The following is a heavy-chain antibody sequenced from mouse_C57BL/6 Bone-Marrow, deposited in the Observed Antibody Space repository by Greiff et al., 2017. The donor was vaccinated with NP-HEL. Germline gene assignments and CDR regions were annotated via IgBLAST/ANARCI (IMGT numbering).Heavy chain of an antibody. CDR3: ARSPSITTVAYWYFDV. V-gene: IGHV1-72*01. CDR2: IDPNSGGT. Sequence: VKLQQPGAELVKPGASVKLSCKASGYTFTSYWMHWVKQRPGRGLEWIGRIDPNSGGTKYNEKFKSKATLTVDKPSSTAYMQLSSLTSEDSAVYYCARSPSITTVAYWYFDVWGTGTTVTVSS. CDR1: GYTFTSYW. J-gene: IGHJ1*03. D-gene: IGHD1-1*01.